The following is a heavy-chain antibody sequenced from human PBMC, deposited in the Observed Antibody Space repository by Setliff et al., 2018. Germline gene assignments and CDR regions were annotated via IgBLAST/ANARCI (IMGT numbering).Heavy chain of an antibody. CDR3: ARDSSALPVWSATVGWFDP. D-gene: IGHD3-3*01. CDR2: IYTSGST. J-gene: IGHJ5*02. CDR1: GGSISSYY. V-gene: IGHV4-4*07. Sequence: SETLSLTCTVSGGSISSYYWSWIRQPAGKGLEWIGRIYTSGSTNYNPSLKSRVTMSVDTSKNQFSLKLSSVTAADTAVYYCARDSSALPVWSATVGWFDPWGQGTLVTVSS.